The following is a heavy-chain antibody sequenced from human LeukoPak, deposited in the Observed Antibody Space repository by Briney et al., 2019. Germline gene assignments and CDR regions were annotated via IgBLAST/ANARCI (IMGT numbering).Heavy chain of an antibody. CDR1: GGTFSSYA. CDR3: ASPLFGYYDFWSGYYDAFDI. Sequence: SVKVSCKASGGTFSSYAISWVRQAPGQGLEWMGRIIPILGIANYAQKFQGRVTTTADKSTSTAYMELSSLRSEDTAVYYCASPLFGYYDFWSGYYDAFDIWGQGTMVTVSS. J-gene: IGHJ3*02. D-gene: IGHD3-3*01. CDR2: IIPILGIA. V-gene: IGHV1-69*04.